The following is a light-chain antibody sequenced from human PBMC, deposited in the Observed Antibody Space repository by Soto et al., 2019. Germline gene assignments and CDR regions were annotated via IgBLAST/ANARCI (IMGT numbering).Light chain of an antibody. J-gene: IGKJ3*01. V-gene: IGKV3-15*01. CDR2: GAS. CDR1: QSVRNY. CDR3: QQYGSSLFT. Sequence: EIVMTQSPATLSVSPGERATLSCGASQSVRNYLAWYQQKPGQAPRLLIQGASTRATGIPARVSGSGSGTDFTLTISRLEPEDFAVYYCQQYGSSLFTFGPGTKVDI.